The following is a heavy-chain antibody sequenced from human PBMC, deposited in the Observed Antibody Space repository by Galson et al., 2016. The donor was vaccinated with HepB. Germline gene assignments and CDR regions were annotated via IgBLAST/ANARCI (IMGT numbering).Heavy chain of an antibody. Sequence: SCKASGGTFSSYAISWVRQAPGQGLEWMGWIAVHNRNTNYAQKMRGRVTMTTDAATSTTYMELRSLRSDDTAVYYCARGGGRGGSDYWGQGTLVTVTS. J-gene: IGHJ4*02. CDR3: ARGGGRGGSDY. V-gene: IGHV1-18*01. D-gene: IGHD1-26*01. CDR1: GGTFSSYA. CDR2: IAVHNRNT.